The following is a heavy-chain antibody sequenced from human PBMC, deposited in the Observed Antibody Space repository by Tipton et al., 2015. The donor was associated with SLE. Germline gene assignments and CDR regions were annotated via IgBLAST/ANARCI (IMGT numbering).Heavy chain of an antibody. Sequence: TLSLTCTVSGYSISSDYYWGWIRQPPGKGLEWIGYIYYSGNTNYNPSLKSRVTISLDTSKNQFSLKLSSVTAADTAIYYCARSDYDFWSGLDYWGQGTLVTVSS. D-gene: IGHD3-3*01. CDR2: IYYSGNT. CDR3: ARSDYDFWSGLDY. J-gene: IGHJ4*02. CDR1: GYSISSDYY. V-gene: IGHV4-38-2*02.